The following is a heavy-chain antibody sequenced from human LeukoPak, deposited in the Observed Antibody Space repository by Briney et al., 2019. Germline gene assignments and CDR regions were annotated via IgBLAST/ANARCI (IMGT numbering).Heavy chain of an antibody. D-gene: IGHD1-26*01. CDR1: GGTFSSYA. J-gene: IGHJ4*02. Sequence: ASVKVSCKASGGTFSSYAISWVRQAPGQGLEWMGWISPYNGNTNYAQKLQGRVTMTTDTSTSTAYMELRSLRSDDTAVYYCAREAAGATRPFDSWGQGTLVTVSS. CDR2: ISPYNGNT. CDR3: AREAAGATRPFDS. V-gene: IGHV1-18*01.